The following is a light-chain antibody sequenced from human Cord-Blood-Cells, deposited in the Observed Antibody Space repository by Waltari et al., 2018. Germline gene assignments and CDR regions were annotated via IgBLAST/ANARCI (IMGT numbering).Light chain of an antibody. V-gene: IGLV2-14*01. CDR2: DVS. J-gene: IGLJ2*01. CDR3: SSYTSSSLVV. Sequence: QSALTQPASVSGSPGQSITISCTGTSSDVGGYNYFSWHQQHPGKAPKLMIYDVSKRPSGVSNRFSGSKSGNTASLTISGLQAEDEADYYCSSYTSSSLVVFGGGTKLTVL. CDR1: SSDVGGYNY.